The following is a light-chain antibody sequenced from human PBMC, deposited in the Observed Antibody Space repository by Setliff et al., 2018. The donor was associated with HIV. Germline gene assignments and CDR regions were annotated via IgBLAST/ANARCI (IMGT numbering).Light chain of an antibody. CDR3: SSYTSNNARV. CDR2: DVS. V-gene: IGLV2-14*03. J-gene: IGLJ1*01. Sequence: ALAQPASVSGSPGQSITISCTGTSSDVGAYNYVSWYQQYPAKAPKLMIYDVSVRPSGVSTRFSGSKSGNTASLTISGLQAEDEADYYCSSYTSNNARVFGTGTKVTVL. CDR1: SSDVGAYNY.